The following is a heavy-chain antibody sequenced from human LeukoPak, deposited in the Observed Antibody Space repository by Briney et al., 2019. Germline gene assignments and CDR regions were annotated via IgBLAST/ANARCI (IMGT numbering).Heavy chain of an antibody. CDR1: GFTFSSYA. CDR2: ISGNGVNT. D-gene: IGHD3-22*01. J-gene: IGHJ3*02. CDR3: AKDLRYYDSSGYPDAFDI. V-gene: IGHV3-23*01. Sequence: GGSLRLSCAASGFTFSSYAISWVRQAPGKGLEWVSAISGNGVNTYYADSVKGRFTISRDNSKNTLYLQMNSLRAEDTAVYYCAKDLRYYDSSGYPDAFDIWGQGTMVTVSS.